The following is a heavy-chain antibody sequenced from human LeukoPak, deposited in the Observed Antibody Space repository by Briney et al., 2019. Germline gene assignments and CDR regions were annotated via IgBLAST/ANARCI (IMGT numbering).Heavy chain of an antibody. CDR2: INHSGST. V-gene: IGHV4-34*01. CDR3: ARFTLNYYYGMDV. J-gene: IGHJ6*04. Sequence: SETLSLTCAVYGGSFSGYYWSWIRQPPGKGLEWIGEINHSGSTNYNPSLKSRVTISVDTSKNQFSLELSSVTAADTAVYYCARFTLNYYYGMDVWGKGTTVTVSS. CDR1: GGSFSGYY.